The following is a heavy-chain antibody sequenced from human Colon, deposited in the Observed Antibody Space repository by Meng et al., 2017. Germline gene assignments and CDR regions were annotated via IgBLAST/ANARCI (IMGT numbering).Heavy chain of an antibody. J-gene: IGHJ4*02. D-gene: IGHD3-16*01. CDR1: GASLRSPDPQ. CDR3: ARDYWGSLDF. CDR2: ARIDYANT. Sequence: QVKLQESAPGLVSPSQTLSLICAVSGASLRSPDPQSGWVRQPPGKGLEWIGYARIDYANTNYNPSLKSRVNVSLDTSKNQFSLNVRSVTAADTAVYYCARDYWGSLDFWGQGILVTVSS. V-gene: IGHV4-61*08.